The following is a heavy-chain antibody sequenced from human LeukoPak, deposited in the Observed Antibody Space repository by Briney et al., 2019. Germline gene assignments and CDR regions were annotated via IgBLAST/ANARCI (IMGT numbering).Heavy chain of an antibody. CDR2: IYYSGST. CDR1: GGSIGTYY. CDR3: ASFYCSGGSCYQYYYYYYMDV. D-gene: IGHD2-15*01. V-gene: IGHV4-59*04. Sequence: SETLSLTCTVSGGSIGTYYWSWIRQPPGKGLEWIGIIYYSGSTYSNPSLKSRVTISVDTSKNQFSLKLSSVTAADTAVYYCASFYCSGGSCYQYYYYYYMDVWGKGTTVTISS. J-gene: IGHJ6*03.